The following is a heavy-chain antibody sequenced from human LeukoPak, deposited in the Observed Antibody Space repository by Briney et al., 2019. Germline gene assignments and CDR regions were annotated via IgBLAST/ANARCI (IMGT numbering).Heavy chain of an antibody. V-gene: IGHV3-33*07. CDR1: GFTFNNYG. CDR3: ARDQLVAMPDYFDY. J-gene: IGHJ4*02. CDR2: IWYDGSKK. D-gene: IGHD2/OR15-2a*01. Sequence: PGRSLRLSCAASGFTFNNYGFYWVRQAPGKGLEWVALIWYDGSKKLYTESVKGRFTISRDNSKDRLDLQMNSLRLEDTAVYYCARDQLVAMPDYFDYWGQGTLVTVSS.